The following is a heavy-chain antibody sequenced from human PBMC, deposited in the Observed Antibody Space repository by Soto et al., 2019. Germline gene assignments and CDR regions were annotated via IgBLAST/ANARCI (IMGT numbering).Heavy chain of an antibody. CDR2: IYHSGRS. D-gene: IGHD6-19*01. Sequence: SETLSLTCTVSGGSISSYYWSWIRQPPGKGLEWIGYIYHSGRSNYSPSLRSRVTMSVDTSKNQFSLKLNSMTAADTAIYYCARVGGSGWNFDSWGQGILVTVSS. V-gene: IGHV4-59*01. CDR3: ARVGGSGWNFDS. J-gene: IGHJ4*02. CDR1: GGSISSYY.